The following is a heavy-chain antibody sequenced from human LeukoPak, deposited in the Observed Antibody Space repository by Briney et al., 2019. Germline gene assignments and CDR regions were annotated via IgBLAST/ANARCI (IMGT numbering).Heavy chain of an antibody. CDR2: INPSSGGT. V-gene: IGHV1-2*02. D-gene: IGHD5/OR15-5a*01. CDR1: GYTFTGYY. CDR3: ARGDHVRIYAESSFDI. Sequence: ASVKVSCKASGYTFTGYYMHWVRQAPGQGLEWMGWINPSSGGTNYAQKFQGRVTMTRDTSTSTVYMELSSLRSEDTAVYYCARGDHVRIYAESSFDIWGQGTMVTVSS. J-gene: IGHJ3*02.